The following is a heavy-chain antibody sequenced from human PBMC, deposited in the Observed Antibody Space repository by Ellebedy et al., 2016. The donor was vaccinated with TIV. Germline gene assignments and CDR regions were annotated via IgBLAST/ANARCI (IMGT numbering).Heavy chain of an antibody. Sequence: SVKVSXKASGGTFNSYAINWVRHARQAPGQALEWMGGIVPMFGIAQYAQKFQGRVTITADKSTNTAYMQLSSLRSEDTAVYYCARGHYNSSWYLVFDVWGQGTVVTVSS. J-gene: IGHJ3*01. D-gene: IGHD6-13*01. V-gene: IGHV1-69*10. CDR3: ARGHYNSSWYLVFDV. CDR2: IVPMFGIA. CDR1: GGTFNSYA.